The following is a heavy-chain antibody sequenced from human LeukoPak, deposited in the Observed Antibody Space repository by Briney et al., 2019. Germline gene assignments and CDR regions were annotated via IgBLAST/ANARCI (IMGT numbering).Heavy chain of an antibody. J-gene: IGHJ6*02. D-gene: IGHD4-11*01. CDR2: IYYSGST. Sequence: SETLSLTCTVSGGSITTYYWSWIRQHPGKGLEWIGYIYYSGSTYYNPSLKSRVTISVDTSKNQFSLKLSSVTAADTAVYYCAREVTTVFYGMDVWGQGTTVTVSS. CDR3: AREVTTVFYGMDV. CDR1: GGSITTYY. V-gene: IGHV4-31*03.